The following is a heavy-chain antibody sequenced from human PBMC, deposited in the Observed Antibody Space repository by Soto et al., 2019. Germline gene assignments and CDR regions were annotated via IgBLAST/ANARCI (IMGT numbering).Heavy chain of an antibody. V-gene: IGHV4-34*01. CDR3: ARRHLYSNYGRAPVGWFDP. J-gene: IGHJ5*02. CDR2: INHSGST. Sequence: SETLSLTCAVYGGSFSGYYWSWIRQPPGKGLEWIGEINHSGSTNYNPSLKSRVTISVDTSKNQFSLKLSSVTAADTAVYYCARRHLYSNYGRAPVGWFDPWGQGTLVTVSS. D-gene: IGHD4-4*01. CDR1: GGSFSGYY.